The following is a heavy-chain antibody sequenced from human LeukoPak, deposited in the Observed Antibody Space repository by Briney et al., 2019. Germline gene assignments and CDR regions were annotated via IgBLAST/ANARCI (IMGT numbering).Heavy chain of an antibody. J-gene: IGHJ4*02. CDR2: IYSGGST. CDR3: AREHDSSGYYAY. V-gene: IGHV3-66*01. Sequence: PGGSLRLSCAASGFTVSSNYMSWVRQAPGKGLEWVSVIYSGGSTYHADSVKGRFTISRDNSKNTLYLQMNSLRAEDTAVYYCAREHDSSGYYAYWGQGTLVTVSS. CDR1: GFTVSSNY. D-gene: IGHD3-22*01.